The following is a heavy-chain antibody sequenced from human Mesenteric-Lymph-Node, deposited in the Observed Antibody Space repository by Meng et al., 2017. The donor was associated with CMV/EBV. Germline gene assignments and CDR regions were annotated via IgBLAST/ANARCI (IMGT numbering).Heavy chain of an antibody. CDR2: ISWDGVST. D-gene: IGHD6-6*01. CDR3: AKDGRGSSGAYYFDY. CDR1: GFTFDDYT. V-gene: IGHV3-43*01. J-gene: IGHJ4*02. Sequence: GESLKISCAASGFTFDDYTMHWVRQAPGKGLEWVSLISWDGVSTYYADSVKGRFTISRDNSKNSLYLQMNSLGTEDTALYYCAKDGRGSSGAYYFDYWGQGTLVTVSS.